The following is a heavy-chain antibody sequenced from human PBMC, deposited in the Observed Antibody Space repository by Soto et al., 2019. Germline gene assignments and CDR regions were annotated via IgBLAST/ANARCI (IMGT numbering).Heavy chain of an antibody. D-gene: IGHD4-17*01. J-gene: IGHJ4*02. V-gene: IGHV2-5*02. CDR3: AYRPQVTVTTYYFDP. Sequence: QITLKESGPTLVKPTQTLTLTCNLSGFSLSNSGGGVGWFRQPPGKALELLALLYWGDDKRYRPSLERRLTVSKDTFKNEVVLTMANMEPEDTATYFCAYRPQVTVTTYYFDPWAQGTLVTVSA. CDR1: GFSLSNSGGG. CDR2: LYWGDDK.